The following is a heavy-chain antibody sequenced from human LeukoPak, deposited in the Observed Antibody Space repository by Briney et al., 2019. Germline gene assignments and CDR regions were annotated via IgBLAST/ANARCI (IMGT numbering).Heavy chain of an antibody. Sequence: GGSLRLSCAASGFTFSSYSMNWVRQAPGKGREWVSYISSSSSSIYYADSVRGRFTISRDNAKNSLYLQMNSLRAEDTAVYYCARGLQQLVRGYNYYFMDVWGKGTTVTVSS. J-gene: IGHJ6*03. CDR3: ARGLQQLVRGYNYYFMDV. D-gene: IGHD6-13*01. CDR1: GFTFSSYS. V-gene: IGHV3-48*01. CDR2: ISSSSSSI.